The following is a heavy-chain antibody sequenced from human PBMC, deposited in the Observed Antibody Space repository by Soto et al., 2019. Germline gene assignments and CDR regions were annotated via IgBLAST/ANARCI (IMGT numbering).Heavy chain of an antibody. D-gene: IGHD6-19*01. V-gene: IGHV4-59*01. CDR1: GGSISSYY. Sequence: QVQLQESGPGLVKPSETLSLTCTVSGGSISSYYWSWIRQPPGKGLEWIGYIYYSGSTNYNPSLKSRVTISVDTSKNQFSLKLSSVTAADTAVYYCASTAHSSGWNSGGFDYWGQGTLVTVSS. J-gene: IGHJ4*02. CDR3: ASTAHSSGWNSGGFDY. CDR2: IYYSGST.